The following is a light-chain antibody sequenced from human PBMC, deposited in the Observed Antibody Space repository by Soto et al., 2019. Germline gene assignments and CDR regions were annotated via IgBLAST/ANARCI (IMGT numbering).Light chain of an antibody. V-gene: IGKV1-27*01. Sequence: DVQMTQSPSSLSAFVGDRVTITCRASQGIAPYFAWFQQKPGKVPKLLIYATSTWQSGVPSRFSGSGSGTDFTLTISSLQPEDVGTYYCQKYNSAPLTFGGGTKVEIK. CDR2: ATS. J-gene: IGKJ4*01. CDR1: QGIAPY. CDR3: QKYNSAPLT.